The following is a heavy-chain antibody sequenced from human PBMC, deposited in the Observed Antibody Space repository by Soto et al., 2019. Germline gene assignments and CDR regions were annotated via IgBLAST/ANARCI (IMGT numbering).Heavy chain of an antibody. J-gene: IGHJ6*02. CDR3: ARAGDTVITRGGMDV. CDR1: GYSFTSYY. CDR2: INPTGGST. V-gene: IGHV1-46*01. D-gene: IGHD5-18*01. Sequence: QVHLVQSGAEVKNPGASVKVSCKASGYSFTSYYMHWVRQAPGQGLEWMGIINPTGGSTGYAQKFQDRVTMTRDTSTSTVYMELSSLRSEDTAVYYCARAGDTVITRGGMDVWGQGTTVTVAS.